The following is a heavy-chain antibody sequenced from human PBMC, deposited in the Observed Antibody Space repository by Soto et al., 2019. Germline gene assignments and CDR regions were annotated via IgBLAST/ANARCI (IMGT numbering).Heavy chain of an antibody. CDR3: ARFTRGSSGDY. Sequence: EVQLVESGVDLVQPGGSLRLSCVASGFTFNTYWMSWFRQAPGKVLEWVANIKEDGSDTYYVDSVKGRFTISRDNAKNLLYLQMKSLGAGDTAMYYCARFTRGSSGDYWGQGTLVTVSS. CDR1: GFTFNTYW. CDR2: IKEDGSDT. J-gene: IGHJ4*02. V-gene: IGHV3-7*01. D-gene: IGHD6-25*01.